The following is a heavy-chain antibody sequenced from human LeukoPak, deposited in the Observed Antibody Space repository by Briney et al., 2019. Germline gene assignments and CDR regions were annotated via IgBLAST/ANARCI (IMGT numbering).Heavy chain of an antibody. CDR1: GFTFSSYG. CDR3: AKTAEYSSSWYYFDY. D-gene: IGHD6-13*01. V-gene: IGHV3-23*01. Sequence: GGSLRLSCAASGFTFSSYGMSWVRQAPGKGLEWVSGISGNGDSTYYADSVKGRVTISRDNSKKTLYLQMNSLRAEDTAVYYCAKTAEYSSSWYYFDYWGQGTLVTVSS. CDR2: ISGNGDST. J-gene: IGHJ4*02.